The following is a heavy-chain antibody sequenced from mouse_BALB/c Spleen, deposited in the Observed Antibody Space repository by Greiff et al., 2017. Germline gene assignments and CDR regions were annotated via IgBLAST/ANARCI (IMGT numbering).Heavy chain of an antibody. D-gene: IGHD2-4*01. V-gene: IGHV1-7*01. CDR2: INPSTGYT. Sequence: QVQLQQSGAELAKPGASVKMSCKASGYTFTSYWMHWVKQRPGQGLEWIGYINPSTGYTEYNQKFKDKATLTADKSSSTAYMQLSSLTSEDSAVYYCARWTNMITTVFAYWGQGTLVTVSA. CDR3: ARWTNMITTVFAY. CDR1: GYTFTSYW. J-gene: IGHJ3*01.